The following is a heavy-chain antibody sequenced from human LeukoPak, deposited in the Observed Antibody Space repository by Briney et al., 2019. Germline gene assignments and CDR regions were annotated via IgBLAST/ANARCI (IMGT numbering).Heavy chain of an antibody. V-gene: IGHV4-4*02. D-gene: IGHD5-18*01. J-gene: IGHJ4*02. Sequence: SETLSLTCAVSGASISSGNWWTWVRPPPGKGLEWIGEIYHSGTTNYNPSLKSRVTISVDKSRDQFSLKLSSVTAADTAVYYCASRTRGYNYSLWGRGTLVTVSS. CDR1: GASISSGNW. CDR3: ASRTRGYNYSL. CDR2: IYHSGTT.